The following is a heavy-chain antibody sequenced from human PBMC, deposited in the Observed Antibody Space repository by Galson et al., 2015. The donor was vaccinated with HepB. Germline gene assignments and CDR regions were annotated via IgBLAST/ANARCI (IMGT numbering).Heavy chain of an antibody. V-gene: IGHV3-74*01. CDR1: GFTFSYYW. CDR3: ASPGGYSYGYALAY. J-gene: IGHJ4*02. D-gene: IGHD5-18*01. Sequence: SLRLSCADSGFTFSYYWMHWVRQAPGKGLVWVARINSDGSSTNYADSVKGRFTISRDNVKKTLYLQMNSLRAEDTAVYYCASPGGYSYGYALAYWGQGTLVTVSS. CDR2: INSDGSST.